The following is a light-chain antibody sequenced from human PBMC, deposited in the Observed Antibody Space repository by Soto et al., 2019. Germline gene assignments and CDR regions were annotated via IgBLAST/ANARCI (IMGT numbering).Light chain of an antibody. CDR2: AAS. Sequence: DIQMTQSPSSLSASVGDRVTITCRASRTIAGYVNWYQQRPGEAPNLLIYAASSLQSGVPSRFRGSGSGTDFTLTINSLQPEDFATFYCQQTYSTPWTFGQGTKVDIK. J-gene: IGKJ1*01. CDR3: QQTYSTPWT. CDR1: RTIAGY. V-gene: IGKV1-39*01.